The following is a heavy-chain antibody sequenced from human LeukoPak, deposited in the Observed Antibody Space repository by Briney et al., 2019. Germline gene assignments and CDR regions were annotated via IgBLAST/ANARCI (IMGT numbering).Heavy chain of an antibody. D-gene: IGHD3-10*01. Sequence: ASVKVSCKASGYTFTGYYMHWMRQAPGQGLEWMGWINPNSGGTNYAQKFQGRVTMTRDTSISTAYMELSRLRSDDTAVYYCARGARFRSYGSGTYYTSLPFDPWGQGTLVTVSS. J-gene: IGHJ5*02. CDR2: INPNSGGT. V-gene: IGHV1-2*02. CDR1: GYTFTGYY. CDR3: ARGARFRSYGSGTYYTSLPFDP.